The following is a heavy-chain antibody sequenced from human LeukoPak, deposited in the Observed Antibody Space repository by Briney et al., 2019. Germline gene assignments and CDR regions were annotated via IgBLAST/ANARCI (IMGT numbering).Heavy chain of an antibody. CDR2: INPSGGST. D-gene: IGHD2-21*01. CDR1: GYTFTSYY. J-gene: IGHJ2*01. CDR3: GSRGGDGRLHF. Sequence: ASVTVSCKASGYTFTSYYMHWVRQAPGQGLEGMGIINPSGGSTSYAQKFQGRLTITRDMYTSTVYMEQRRQRSGDTGVLLCGSRGGDGRLHFWGRGNLVT. V-gene: IGHV1-46*01.